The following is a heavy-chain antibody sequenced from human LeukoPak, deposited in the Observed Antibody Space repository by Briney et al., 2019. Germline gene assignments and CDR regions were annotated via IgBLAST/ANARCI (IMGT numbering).Heavy chain of an antibody. CDR2: ISSSSSYI. Sequence: PGGSLRLSCAASGFTFSSYSMNWVRQAPGKGLEWVSSISSSSSYIYYADSVKGRFTISRDNAKNSLYLQMNSLRAEDTAVYYCARDLATMIVVVISAFDIWGQGTMVTVSS. CDR1: GFTFSSYS. CDR3: ARDLATMIVVVISAFDI. V-gene: IGHV3-21*01. D-gene: IGHD3-22*01. J-gene: IGHJ3*02.